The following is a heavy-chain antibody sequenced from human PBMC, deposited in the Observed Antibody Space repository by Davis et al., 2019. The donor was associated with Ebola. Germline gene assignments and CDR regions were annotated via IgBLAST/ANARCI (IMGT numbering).Heavy chain of an antibody. CDR1: GYTFTGYY. CDR2: INPNSGGT. V-gene: IGHV1-2*04. Sequence: ASVKVSCKASGYTFTGYYMHWVRQAPGQGLEWMGWINPNSGGTNYAQKFQGWVTMTRDTSISTAYMELSRLRSDDTAAYYCARGSLNIAVAVYYYYYGMDVWGQGTTVTVSS. CDR3: ARGSLNIAVAVYYYYYGMDV. J-gene: IGHJ6*02. D-gene: IGHD6-19*01.